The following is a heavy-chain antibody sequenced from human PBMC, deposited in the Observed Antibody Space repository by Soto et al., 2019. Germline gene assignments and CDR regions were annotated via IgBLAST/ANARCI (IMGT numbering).Heavy chain of an antibody. D-gene: IGHD2-8*02. CDR3: AHSLVDRLGYYFYY. V-gene: IGHV2-5*02. J-gene: IGHJ4*02. CDR1: GFSLSNIRVG. CDR2: IYWDDDK. Sequence: QITLKESGPTLVKPTQTLTLTCSFSGFSLSNIRVGVGWIRQPPGEALEWLALIYWDDDKGYSPSLNTRLTVTQDTPKTRVVLLMSDMDPVDTATYSCAHSLVDRLGYYFYYWVQGTLVTVSS.